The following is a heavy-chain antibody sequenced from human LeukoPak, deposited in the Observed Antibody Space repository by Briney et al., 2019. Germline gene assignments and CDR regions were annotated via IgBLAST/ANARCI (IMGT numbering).Heavy chain of an antibody. CDR1: GFTFRSYG. CDR2: IRYDGSNK. Sequence: GGSLRLSCAASGFTFRSYGMHWVRQAPGKGLEWVAFIRYDGSNKYYADSVKGRFTISRDNAKNSLYLQISSLRAEDTAMYYCAREERDGYNYYWYFDLWGRGTLVTVSS. D-gene: IGHD5-24*01. CDR3: AREERDGYNYYWYFDL. V-gene: IGHV3-30*02. J-gene: IGHJ2*01.